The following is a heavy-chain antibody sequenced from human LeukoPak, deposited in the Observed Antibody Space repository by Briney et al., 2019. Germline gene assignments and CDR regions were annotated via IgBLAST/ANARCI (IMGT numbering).Heavy chain of an antibody. CDR1: GGSINSYY. CDR3: ARGEAAAASKGYFVD. J-gene: IGHJ1*01. D-gene: IGHD2-2*01. Sequence: SETLSLTCTVSGGSINSYYWSWIRQPPGKGLECIGHIYYTGSTYYKPSLESRVTISVDTAKNHISLKLSSVTAADTAVYYCARGEAAAASKGYFVDWGQGTLVTVSS. V-gene: IGHV4-59*01. CDR2: IYYTGST.